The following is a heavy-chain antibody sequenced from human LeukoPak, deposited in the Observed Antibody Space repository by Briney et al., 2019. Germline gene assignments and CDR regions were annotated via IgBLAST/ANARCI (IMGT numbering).Heavy chain of an antibody. Sequence: GGSLRLSCAASGFPFSSYAMSWVRQAPGKGLEWVSTINGGGVNTHYAASVGGRFTISRDNSKNTLYQQMNSLRAEDTAVYYCAKTRPLDSSSWSHGDYWGQGTLVTVSS. V-gene: IGHV3-23*01. D-gene: IGHD6-13*01. CDR1: GFPFSSYA. J-gene: IGHJ4*02. CDR3: AKTRPLDSSSWSHGDY. CDR2: INGGGVNT.